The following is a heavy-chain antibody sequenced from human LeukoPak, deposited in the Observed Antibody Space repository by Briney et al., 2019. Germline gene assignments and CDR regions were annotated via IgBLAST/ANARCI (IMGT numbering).Heavy chain of an antibody. V-gene: IGHV3-7*04. J-gene: IGHJ6*02. CDR3: ARDLYGGFSPGNYYYGMDV. Sequence: GGSLRLSCAASGFTFSSYWMSWVRQAPGKGLGWVANIKQDGSEKYYVDSVKGRFTISRDNAKNSLYLQMNSLRAEDTAVYYCARDLYGGFSPGNYYYGMDVWGQGTTVTVSS. CDR2: IKQDGSEK. D-gene: IGHD4-23*01. CDR1: GFTFSSYW.